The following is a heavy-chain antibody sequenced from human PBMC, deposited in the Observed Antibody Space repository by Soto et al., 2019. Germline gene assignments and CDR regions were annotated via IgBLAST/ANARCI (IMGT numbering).Heavy chain of an antibody. Sequence: QVQLQESGPGLVKPSGTLSLTCAVSGGSISSSNWWSWVRQPPGKGLEWIGEIYHSGSTNYNPSLKSRVTISVDKSKNQFSLKMSSVTAADTAVYYCARGTLGYCTNGVCYWRASFDYWGQGTLVTVSS. D-gene: IGHD2-8*01. CDR1: GGSISSSNW. J-gene: IGHJ4*02. CDR3: ARGTLGYCTNGVCYWRASFDY. CDR2: IYHSGST. V-gene: IGHV4-4*02.